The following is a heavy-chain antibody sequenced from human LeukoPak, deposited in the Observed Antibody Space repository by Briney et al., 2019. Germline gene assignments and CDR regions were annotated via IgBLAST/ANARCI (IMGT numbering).Heavy chain of an antibody. Sequence: GGSLRLSCAASGFTFSSYSMNWVRQAPGKGLEWVSSISSSSSYIYYADSVKGRFTISRDNAKNSLYLQMNSLRAEDTAVYYCARVIDYYDSSGLLNWGQGTLVTVSS. D-gene: IGHD3-22*01. CDR2: ISSSSSYI. V-gene: IGHV3-21*01. J-gene: IGHJ4*02. CDR1: GFTFSSYS. CDR3: ARVIDYYDSSGLLN.